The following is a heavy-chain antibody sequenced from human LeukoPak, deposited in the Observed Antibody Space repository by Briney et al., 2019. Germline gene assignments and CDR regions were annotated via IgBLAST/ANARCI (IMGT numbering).Heavy chain of an antibody. CDR1: GFTFSSYS. CDR3: ARDTGGSGYYYRF. J-gene: IGHJ4*02. CDR2: ISSSSSYI. D-gene: IGHD3-22*01. Sequence: GSLRLSCAASGFTFSSYSMNWVRQAPGKGLEWVSSISSSSSYIYYADSVKGRFTISRDNAKNSLYLQMNSLRAEDTAVYYCARDTGGSGYYYRFWGQGTLVTVSS. V-gene: IGHV3-21*01.